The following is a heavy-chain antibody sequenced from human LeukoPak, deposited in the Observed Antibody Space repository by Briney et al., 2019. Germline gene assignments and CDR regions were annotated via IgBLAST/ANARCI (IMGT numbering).Heavy chain of an antibody. CDR3: ARYSGYDYSDY. Sequence: SVKVSCKASGGTFSSYAISWVRQAPGQGLEWMGGIIPIFGTANYAQKFQGRVTMTRNTSISTAYMELSSLRSEDTAVYYCARYSGYDYSDYWGQGTLVTVSS. V-gene: IGHV1-69*05. CDR2: IIPIFGTA. J-gene: IGHJ4*02. D-gene: IGHD5-12*01. CDR1: GGTFSSYA.